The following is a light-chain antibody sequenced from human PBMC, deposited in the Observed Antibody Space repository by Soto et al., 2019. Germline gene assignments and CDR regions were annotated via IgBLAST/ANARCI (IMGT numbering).Light chain of an antibody. V-gene: IGKV1D-8*01. CDR3: QQYYSFPLA. CDR1: LGSSSY. J-gene: IGKJ1*01. CDR2: AAS. Sequence: VIWMTQAPSLLSASTGDRVTISCRMSLGSSSYSAWYQQKPGKAPELLIYAASTWQSGVPSWFSGSGSGKACPLSIGCLQSEDFATYYCQQYYSFPLAFGQGTKVEI.